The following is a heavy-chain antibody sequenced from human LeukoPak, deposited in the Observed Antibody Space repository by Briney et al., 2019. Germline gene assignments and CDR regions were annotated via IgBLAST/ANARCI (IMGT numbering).Heavy chain of an antibody. CDR3: AADRNSGYDSTFDP. J-gene: IGHJ5*02. CDR2: IIPIFGTA. V-gene: IGHV1-69*05. D-gene: IGHD5-12*01. CDR1: GGTFSSYA. Sequence: SVKVSCKASGGTFSSYAISWVRQAPGQGLEWMGGIIPIFGTANYAQKFQERVTITRDMSTSTAYMELSSLRSEDTAVYYCAADRNSGYDSTFDPWGQGTLVTVSS.